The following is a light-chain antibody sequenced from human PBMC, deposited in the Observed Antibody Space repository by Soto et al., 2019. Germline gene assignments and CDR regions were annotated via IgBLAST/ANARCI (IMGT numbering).Light chain of an antibody. CDR3: QQRSNWPPLT. CDR1: QSVSSY. CDR2: DAS. J-gene: IGKJ4*01. V-gene: IGKV3-11*01. Sequence: EIVLTQSPATLSLSPGERATLSCRASQSVSSYLAWYQQKPGQAPRLLIYDASNSATGIPARFSGSGSGTDFTITISSLQPEDFAVYYCQQRSNWPPLTFVGGTKVEIK.